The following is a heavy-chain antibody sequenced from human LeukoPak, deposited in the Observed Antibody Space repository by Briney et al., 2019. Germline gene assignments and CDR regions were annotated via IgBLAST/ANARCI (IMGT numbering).Heavy chain of an antibody. CDR2: INHSGST. CDR3: ARHSDWQWLVQDY. D-gene: IGHD6-19*01. CDR1: GGSFSGYY. Sequence: SETLSLTCAVYGGSFSGYYWSWIRQSPGKGLEWIGEINHSGSTNYNPSLKSRVTISVDTSRYQFSLKLTSLTAADTAIYYCARHSDWQWLVQDYWGQGTLVTVSS. J-gene: IGHJ4*02. V-gene: IGHV4-34*01.